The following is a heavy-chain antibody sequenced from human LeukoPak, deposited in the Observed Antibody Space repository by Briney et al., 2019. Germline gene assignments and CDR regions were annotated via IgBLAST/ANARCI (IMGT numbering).Heavy chain of an antibody. D-gene: IGHD3-9*01. Sequence: GGSLRLSCAASGFTFSDFGMHWVRQAPGKGLEWMTFIQYDGSHKYYTDSVKGRFTISRDNSKNMLYLQMNSLRVEDTAVYYCAKDKNILIDYWGQGALVTVSS. CDR2: IQYDGSHK. CDR1: GFTFSDFG. J-gene: IGHJ4*02. V-gene: IGHV3-30*02. CDR3: AKDKNILIDY.